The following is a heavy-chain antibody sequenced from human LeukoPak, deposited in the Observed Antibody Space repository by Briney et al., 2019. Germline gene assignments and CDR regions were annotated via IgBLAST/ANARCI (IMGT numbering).Heavy chain of an antibody. CDR3: AKEAVYYYDSSGYDY. D-gene: IGHD3-22*01. CDR1: GFTFDDYA. Sequence: GGSLRLSCAASGFTFDDYAMHWVRQAPGKGLEWVSGISWNSGSIGYADSVKGRFTISRDNAKNSLYLQMNSLRAEDMALYYCAKEAVYYYDSSGYDYWGQGTLVTVSS. J-gene: IGHJ4*02. CDR2: ISWNSGSI. V-gene: IGHV3-9*03.